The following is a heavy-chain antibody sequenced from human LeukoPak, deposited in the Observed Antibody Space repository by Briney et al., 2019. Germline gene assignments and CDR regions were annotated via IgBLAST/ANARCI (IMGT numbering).Heavy chain of an antibody. CDR3: ARDAFYCSSTSCYGTRLYYCDY. V-gene: IGHV4-34*01. Sequence: SETLSLTCAVYGGSFRGYYWSWIRQPPGKGLEWIGEINHSGSTNYNPSHKSRVTISVDTSKNQFSLKLSSATAADTAVYYCARDAFYCSSTSCYGTRLYYCDYWGQGTLVTVSS. CDR1: GGSFRGYY. D-gene: IGHD2-2*01. J-gene: IGHJ4*02. CDR2: INHSGST.